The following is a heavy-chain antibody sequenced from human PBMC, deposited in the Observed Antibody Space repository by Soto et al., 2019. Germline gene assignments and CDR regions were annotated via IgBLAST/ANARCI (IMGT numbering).Heavy chain of an antibody. CDR3: ARGRYGDY. J-gene: IGHJ4*02. D-gene: IGHD1-1*01. CDR1: GYAFTTYG. CDR2: ISAHNGNT. V-gene: IGHV1-18*01. Sequence: QVHLVQSGAEVKKPGASVKVSCKGSGYAFTTYGXTWVRQAPGQGLEWMGWISAHNGNTNYAQKLQGRVTVTRXTSTSTXXMELRSLRSDDTAVYYCARGRYGDYWGQGALVTVSS.